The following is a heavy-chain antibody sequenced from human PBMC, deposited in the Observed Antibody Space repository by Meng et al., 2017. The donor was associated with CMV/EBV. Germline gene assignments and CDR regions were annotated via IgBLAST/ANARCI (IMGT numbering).Heavy chain of an antibody. J-gene: IGHJ6*02. CDR3: AAELVADYYYYYGMDV. CDR2: ISSNGSTI. V-gene: IGHV3-11*04. D-gene: IGHD2-8*02. CDR1: GFTFSDYY. Sequence: GESLKISCAASGFTFSDYYMSWIRQAPGKGLEWVSYISSNGSTIYYADSVKGRFTISRDNAKNSLYLQMNSLRAEDTAVYYCAAELVADYYYYYGMDVWGQGTTVTVSS.